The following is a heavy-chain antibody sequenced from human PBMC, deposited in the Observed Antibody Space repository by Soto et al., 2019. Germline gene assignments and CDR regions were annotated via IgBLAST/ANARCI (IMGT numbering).Heavy chain of an antibody. CDR1: GFTLSNYG. D-gene: IGHD7-27*01. J-gene: IGHJ4*02. CDR3: ARDRGGTGYYSDY. CDR2: IWYDGTNK. V-gene: IGHV3-33*01. Sequence: QVQLVESGGGVVQPGRSLRLSCAASGFTLSNYGIHWVRQAPGKGLEWVAVIWYDGTNKYYADSVKGRFSISRDNSTNTLYLQMNSLRSEDPAVFYCARDRGGTGYYSDYWGQGTLVTVSS.